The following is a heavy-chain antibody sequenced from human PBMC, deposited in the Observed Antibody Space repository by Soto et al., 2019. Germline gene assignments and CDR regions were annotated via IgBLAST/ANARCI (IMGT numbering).Heavy chain of an antibody. D-gene: IGHD3-10*01. V-gene: IGHV4-39*01. CDR2: IYFSGST. J-gene: IGHJ4*02. CDR3: ARSTGGRVDY. Sequence: QVQLQESGPGLVKPSETLSLTCSVSGDSITSNGFYWGWISQPPGKGPAWVGSIYFSGSTYYNPSLKSRVTMYVDPYKSQVSLKLSSVTAADTAVYYCARSTGGRVDYWGQGTQVTVSS. CDR1: GDSITSNGFY.